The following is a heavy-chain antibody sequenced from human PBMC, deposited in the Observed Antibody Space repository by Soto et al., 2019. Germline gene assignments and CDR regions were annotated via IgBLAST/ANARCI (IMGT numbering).Heavy chain of an antibody. CDR3: ARDPTVVTGYYYYGMDV. D-gene: IGHD4-17*01. V-gene: IGHV1-3*01. Sequence: QVQLVQSGAEVKKPGASVKVSCKASGYTFTSYAMHWVRQAPGQRLEWMGWINAGNGNTKYSQKFQGRVTITRDTSASTAYMELSSLRSEDTAVYYCARDPTVVTGYYYYGMDVWGQGPTVTVSS. CDR1: GYTFTSYA. J-gene: IGHJ6*02. CDR2: INAGNGNT.